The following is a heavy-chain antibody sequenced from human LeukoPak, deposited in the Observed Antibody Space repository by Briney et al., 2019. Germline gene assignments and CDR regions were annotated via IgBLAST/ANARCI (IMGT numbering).Heavy chain of an antibody. D-gene: IGHD3-22*01. V-gene: IGHV1-69*04. J-gene: IGHJ4*02. CDR2: IIPILGIA. CDR3: ARERGVFYGSSGYFYY. Sequence: SVKVSCKASGGTFSSYTISWVRQAPGQGLEWMGRIIPILGIANYAQKFQGRVTITADKSTSTAYMELSSLRSEDTAVYYCARERGVFYGSSGYFYYCGQGTLVT. CDR1: GGTFSSYT.